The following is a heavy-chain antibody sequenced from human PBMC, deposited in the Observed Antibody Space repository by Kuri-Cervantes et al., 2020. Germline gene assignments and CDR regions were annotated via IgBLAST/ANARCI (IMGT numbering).Heavy chain of an antibody. CDR3: ARDLPQAFMKWLRVSGPDAFDI. J-gene: IGHJ3*02. D-gene: IGHD5-12*01. Sequence: GGSLRLSCAASGFKFGDFYIDWVRQAPGKGLEWVSSISSSSSYIYYADSVKGRFTISRDNAKNSLYLQMNSLRAEDTAVYYCARDLPQAFMKWLRVSGPDAFDIWGQGTMVTVSS. CDR2: ISSSSSYI. V-gene: IGHV3-21*01. CDR1: GFKFGDFY.